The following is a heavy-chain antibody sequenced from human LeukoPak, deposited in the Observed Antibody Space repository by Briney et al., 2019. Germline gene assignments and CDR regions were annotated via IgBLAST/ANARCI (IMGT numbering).Heavy chain of an antibody. Sequence: ASVKVSCKASGGTFISYAISWVRQAPGQGLEWMGGIIPIFGTANYAQKFQGRVTITADESTSTAYMELSSLRSEDTAVYYCARDIAAAGTGKFDYWGQGTLVTVSS. CDR1: GGTFISYA. V-gene: IGHV1-69*13. CDR2: IIPIFGTA. CDR3: ARDIAAAGTGKFDY. D-gene: IGHD6-13*01. J-gene: IGHJ4*02.